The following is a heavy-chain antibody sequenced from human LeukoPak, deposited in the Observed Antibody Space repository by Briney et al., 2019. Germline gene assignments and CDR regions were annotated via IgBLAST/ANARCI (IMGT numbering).Heavy chain of an antibody. V-gene: IGHV1-8*01. J-gene: IGHJ3*02. Sequence: ASVKVSCKASGYTFTSYDINWVRQVTGQGLEWMGWMNPNSGNTGYAQKFQGRVTMTRNTSISTAYMELSSLRSEDTAVYYCARALAAKRKAAAAHFDIWGQGTMVTVSS. CDR2: MNPNSGNT. CDR3: ARALAAKRKAAAAHFDI. D-gene: IGHD2-15*01. CDR1: GYTFTSYD.